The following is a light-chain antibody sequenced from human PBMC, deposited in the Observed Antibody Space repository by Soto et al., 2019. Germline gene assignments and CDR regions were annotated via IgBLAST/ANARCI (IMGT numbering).Light chain of an antibody. CDR1: SSDVGGYNY. V-gene: IGLV2-11*01. Sequence: QSALTQPRSVSGSPGQSVTLSCTGTSSDVGGYNYVSWYQQHPGKAPKLMIYDVSKRPSGVPDRFSGSKSGNTASLAITGLQAEDEADYYCQSYDSRLSGSVFGTGTKLTVL. CDR3: QSYDSRLSGSV. CDR2: DVS. J-gene: IGLJ1*01.